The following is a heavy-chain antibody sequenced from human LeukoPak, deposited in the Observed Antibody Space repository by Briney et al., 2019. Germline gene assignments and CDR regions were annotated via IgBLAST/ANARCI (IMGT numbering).Heavy chain of an antibody. Sequence: GGSLRLSCAASGFTFSSYGMHWVRQAPGKGLEWVAVIWYGGSNKYYADSVKGRFTISRDNSKNTLYLQMSGLRAEDTAIYYCAKPYYHDDSGSWGQGTRVTVSS. D-gene: IGHD3-22*01. J-gene: IGHJ5*02. V-gene: IGHV3-33*06. CDR2: IWYGGSNK. CDR3: AKPYYHDDSGS. CDR1: GFTFSSYG.